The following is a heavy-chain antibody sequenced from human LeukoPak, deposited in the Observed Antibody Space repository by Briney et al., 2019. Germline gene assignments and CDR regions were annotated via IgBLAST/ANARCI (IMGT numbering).Heavy chain of an antibody. D-gene: IGHD4-23*01. J-gene: IGHJ4*02. CDR2: INPSGGST. V-gene: IGHV1-46*04. CDR1: GYTFTSYY. Sequence: EASVKVSCKASGYTFTSYYMHWVRQAPGQGLEWMGIINPSGGSTSYAQTLQGRVTMTRDMSTSTVYMELSSLRSEDTAVYYCARTGDYGGNVMPIFDYWGQGTLVTVSS. CDR3: ARTGDYGGNVMPIFDY.